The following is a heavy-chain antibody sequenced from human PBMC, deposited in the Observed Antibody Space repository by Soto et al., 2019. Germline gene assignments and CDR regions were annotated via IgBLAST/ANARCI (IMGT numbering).Heavy chain of an antibody. CDR3: AKGAPWYGGYDPLDY. V-gene: IGHV3-30*18. CDR2: ISYDGSNK. J-gene: IGHJ4*02. Sequence: PGGSLRLSCAASGITFSSYGMHWVRQAPGKGLEWVAVISYDGSNKYYADSVKGRFTISRDNSKNTLYLQMNSLRAEDTAVYYCAKGAPWYGGYDPLDYWGQGTLVTVSS. D-gene: IGHD5-12*01. CDR1: GITFSSYG.